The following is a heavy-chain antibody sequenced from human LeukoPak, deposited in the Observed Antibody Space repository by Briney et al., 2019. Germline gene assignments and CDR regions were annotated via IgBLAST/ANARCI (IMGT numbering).Heavy chain of an antibody. J-gene: IGHJ4*02. D-gene: IGHD4-23*01. V-gene: IGHV3-30*04. CDR3: ASMPAYGGNSEFDY. Sequence: GGSLRLSCAASGFTFSSYVMHWVRQAPGKGLEWVAIISYDGSNEYYADSVKGRFTISRDNSKNTLYLQMNSLRAEDTAVYYCASMPAYGGNSEFDYWGQGTLVTVSS. CDR1: GFTFSSYV. CDR2: ISYDGSNE.